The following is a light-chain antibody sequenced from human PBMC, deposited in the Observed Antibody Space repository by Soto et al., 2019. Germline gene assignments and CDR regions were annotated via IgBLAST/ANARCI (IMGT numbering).Light chain of an antibody. CDR1: QSLLHSNGYNF. V-gene: IGKV2-28*01. Sequence: EIVMTQSPLSLPVTPGEPASISCRSSQSLLHSNGYNFLNWYLQKPGQSPQLLIFLGSNQASGVPDRFSGSGSGTDFTLKISRVEAEDVGVYYCMQALQTWTFGQGTKVEIK. CDR2: LGS. CDR3: MQALQTWT. J-gene: IGKJ1*01.